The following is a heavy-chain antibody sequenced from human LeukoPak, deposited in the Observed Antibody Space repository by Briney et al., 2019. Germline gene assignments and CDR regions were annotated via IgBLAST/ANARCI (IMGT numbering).Heavy chain of an antibody. J-gene: IGHJ6*02. CDR1: GFTFSNYV. Sequence: GRSLRLSCAASGFTFSNYVMHWIRQAPGKGLEWVAFISYDGSNEYYADSVKGRFTISRADSENTLYLQMNSLRVDDTAVYYCAKVVTATVSYDHYYGMDVCGQGTTVTDSS. D-gene: IGHD2-21*02. V-gene: IGHV3-30*18. CDR2: ISYDGSNE. CDR3: AKVVTATVSYDHYYGMDV.